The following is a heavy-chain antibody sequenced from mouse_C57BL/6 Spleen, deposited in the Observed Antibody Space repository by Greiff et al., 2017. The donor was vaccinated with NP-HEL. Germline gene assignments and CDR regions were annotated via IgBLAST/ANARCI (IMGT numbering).Heavy chain of an antibody. CDR1: GYTFTSYG. D-gene: IGHD1-1*01. Sequence: QDQLQQSGAELARPGASVKLSCKASGYTFTSYGISWVKQRTGQGLEWIGEIYPRSGNTYYNEKFKGKATLTADKSSSTAYMELRSLTSEDSAVYFCALYGSSYPFDYWGQGTTLTVSS. CDR2: IYPRSGNT. CDR3: ALYGSSYPFDY. J-gene: IGHJ2*01. V-gene: IGHV1-81*01.